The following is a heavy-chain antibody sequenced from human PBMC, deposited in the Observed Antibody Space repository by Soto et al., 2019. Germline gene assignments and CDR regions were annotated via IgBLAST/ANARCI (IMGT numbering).Heavy chain of an antibody. CDR1: GFGLINYG. J-gene: IGHJ6*02. CDR3: ARLGVTTSVYYYTMDV. CDR2: ISAYNGNT. D-gene: IGHD4-4*01. V-gene: IGHV1-18*04. Sequence: VNVSCKASGFGLINYGFTWVRQAPGQGLEWMGWISAYNGNTIYAQNLQGRLTMTRDTSTSTAYMELRSLRSDDTAVYYCARLGVTTSVYYYTMDVWGQGTTVTV.